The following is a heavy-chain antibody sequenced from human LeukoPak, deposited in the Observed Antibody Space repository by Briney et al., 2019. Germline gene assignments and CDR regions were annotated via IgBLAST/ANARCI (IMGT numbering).Heavy chain of an antibody. D-gene: IGHD6-13*01. CDR2: INHSGST. CDR3: ARGSKGLSWFDY. Sequence: SETLSLTCAVYGGSFSGYYWSWIRQPPGKGLEWIGEINHSGSTNYSPSLESRVTISVDTSKNQFSLKLSSVTAADTTVYYCARGSKGLSWFDYWGQGTLVTVSS. CDR1: GGSFSGYY. V-gene: IGHV4-34*01. J-gene: IGHJ4*02.